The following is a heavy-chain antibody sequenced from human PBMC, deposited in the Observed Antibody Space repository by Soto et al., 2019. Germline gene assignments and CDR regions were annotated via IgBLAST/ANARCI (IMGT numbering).Heavy chain of an antibody. CDR3: AREVTVPGRFGY. CDR1: GVSVTSVNYY. D-gene: IGHD6-19*01. J-gene: IGHJ4*02. Sequence: QVQLQESGPGLVKPSETLTLTCTVSGVSVTSVNYYWSWVRQPPGKGLEWIGYISYDGTTNYNPSLRSRVTISLDASNNQYSLKLISVNTVDTAVYYCAREVTVPGRFGYWGQGTLVTVSS. CDR2: ISYDGTT. V-gene: IGHV4-61*01.